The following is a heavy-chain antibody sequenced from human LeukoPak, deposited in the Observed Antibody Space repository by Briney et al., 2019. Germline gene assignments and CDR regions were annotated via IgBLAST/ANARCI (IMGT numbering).Heavy chain of an antibody. CDR2: INHSGRT. J-gene: IGHJ3*02. D-gene: IGHD5-18*01. Sequence: SETLSLTCAVYGGSFSGYYWSWIRQPPGKGLEWVGEINHSGRTNYNPSLKSRVTISVDTSKNQFSLKLNSVTAADTAVYYCARGPRYSDIWGQGTMVTVSS. V-gene: IGHV4-34*01. CDR3: ARGPRYSDI. CDR1: GGSFSGYY.